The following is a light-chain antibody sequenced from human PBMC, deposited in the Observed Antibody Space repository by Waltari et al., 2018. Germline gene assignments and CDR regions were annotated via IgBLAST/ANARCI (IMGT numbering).Light chain of an antibody. V-gene: IGLV2-14*03. CDR3: SSYTSRATWV. J-gene: IGLJ3*02. Sequence: QSALTQPASVSGSPGQSITISCTGTSSDVGVYNYFSWFQQHPDKAPRPLIFDCTNRAAGVYNRVSGSKSGHTASLTISGLQAEDEADYYCSSYTSRATWVFGGGTRLAVL. CDR1: SSDVGVYNY. CDR2: DCT.